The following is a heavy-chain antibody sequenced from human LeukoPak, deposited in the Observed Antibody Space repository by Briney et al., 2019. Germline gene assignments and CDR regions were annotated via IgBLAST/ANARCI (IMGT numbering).Heavy chain of an antibody. CDR2: IYYSGST. V-gene: IGHV4-59*01. CDR1: GGSISSYY. Sequence: SETLSLTCTVSGGSISSYYWSWIRQPPGKGLEWIGYIYYSGSTNYNPSLKSRVTISVDTSKNQFSLKLSSVTAADTAVYYCARDRSVAVAGTYRGWFDPWGQGTLVTVSS. CDR3: ARDRSVAVAGTYRGWFDP. D-gene: IGHD6-19*01. J-gene: IGHJ5*02.